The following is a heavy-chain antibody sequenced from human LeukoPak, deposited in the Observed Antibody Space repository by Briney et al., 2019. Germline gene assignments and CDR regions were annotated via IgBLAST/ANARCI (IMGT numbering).Heavy chain of an antibody. J-gene: IGHJ4*02. CDR2: IIPIFGTA. Sequence: ASVRVSCKASGGTFSSYAISWVRQAPGQGLEWMGGIIPIFGTANYAQKFQGRVTITADESTSTAYMELSSLRSEDTAVYYCATYVDMDPFGYWGQGTLVTVSS. CDR1: GGTFSSYA. V-gene: IGHV1-69*13. CDR3: ATYVDMDPFGY. D-gene: IGHD5-12*01.